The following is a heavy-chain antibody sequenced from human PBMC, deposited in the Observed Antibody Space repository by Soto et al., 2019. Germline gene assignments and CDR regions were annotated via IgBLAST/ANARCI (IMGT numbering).Heavy chain of an antibody. Sequence: SETLSLTCTVSGGSTSSDNYWSWIRQPPGKGLEWIGHIYYSGNTDYNPSLKSRLSISIDTSKNQFSLQLSSVTAADTAVYFCAREGGESSDGLYYFDSWGQGSLVTVSS. CDR3: AREGGESSDGLYYFDS. J-gene: IGHJ4*02. D-gene: IGHD3-16*01. CDR2: IYYSGNT. V-gene: IGHV4-30-4*01. CDR1: GGSTSSDNY.